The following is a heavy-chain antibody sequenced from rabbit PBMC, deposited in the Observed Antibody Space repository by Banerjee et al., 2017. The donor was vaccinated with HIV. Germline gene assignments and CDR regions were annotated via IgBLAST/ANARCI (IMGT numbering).Heavy chain of an antibody. D-gene: IGHD6-1*01. J-gene: IGHJ4*01. CDR1: GFDFSSRA. Sequence: QEQLVESGGGLVQPEGSLTLTCKASGFDFSSRAMCWVRQAPGKGLEWIACIVAGSSGTTYYASWAKGRFTISKTSSTTVTLQMTSLTAADTATYFCAGDYGGDIGYAYSLWGPGTLVTVS. CDR3: AGDYGGDIGYAYSL. V-gene: IGHV1S45*01. CDR2: IVAGSSGTT.